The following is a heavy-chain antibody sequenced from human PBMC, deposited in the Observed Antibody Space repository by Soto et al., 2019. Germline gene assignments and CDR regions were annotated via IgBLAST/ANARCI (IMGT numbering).Heavy chain of an antibody. CDR1: GFTFSSYG. CDR3: TRPADGNWLAP. Sequence: GGSLRLSCAASGFTFSSYGMHWVRQAPGKGLEWVALIWYDGSSKHYADSVKGRFTISRDNSKNTLYLQMNSLKTEDTAVYYCTRPADGNWLAPWGQGTLVTVSS. J-gene: IGHJ5*02. CDR2: IWYDGSSK. V-gene: IGHV3-33*01.